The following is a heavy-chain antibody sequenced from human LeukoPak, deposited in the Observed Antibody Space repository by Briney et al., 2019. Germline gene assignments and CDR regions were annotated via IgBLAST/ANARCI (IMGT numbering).Heavy chain of an antibody. CDR1: GFTFSSYG. Sequence: GGSLRLSCAASGFTFSSYGMHWVRQAPGKGLEWVAFIRYDGSNKYYADSVKGRFTISRDNSKNTLYLQMNSLRAEDTAVYYCANTEEAYDFWSGYGGIDAFDIWGQGTMVNVSS. CDR3: ANTEEAYDFWSGYGGIDAFDI. J-gene: IGHJ3*02. CDR2: IRYDGSNK. V-gene: IGHV3-30*02. D-gene: IGHD3-3*01.